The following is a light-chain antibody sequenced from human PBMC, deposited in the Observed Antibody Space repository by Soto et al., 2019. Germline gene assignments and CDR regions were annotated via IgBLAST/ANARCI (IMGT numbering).Light chain of an antibody. CDR3: QQYNSYSSWT. J-gene: IGKJ1*01. CDR1: QSISSW. CDR2: DAS. Sequence: DIQMTQSPSTLSASVGDRVTMTCLASQSISSWLAWYQQKPGKAPKLLIYDASSLESGVPSRFSGSGSGTEFTLTISSLQPDDFATYYCQQYNSYSSWTVGQGTKVDI. V-gene: IGKV1-5*01.